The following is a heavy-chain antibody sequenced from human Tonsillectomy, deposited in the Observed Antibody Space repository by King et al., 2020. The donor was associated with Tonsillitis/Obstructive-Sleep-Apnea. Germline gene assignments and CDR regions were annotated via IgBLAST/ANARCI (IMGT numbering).Heavy chain of an antibody. CDR1: GFTFSNAW. CDR3: TTTLEDIVLMVYATTFDY. Sequence: VQLVESGGGLVKPGGSLRLSCAASGFTFSNAWMSWVRQAPGKGLEWVGRIKSKTDGGTTDYAAPVKCRFTISRDDSKNTLYLQMNSLKTEDTAVYYCTTTLEDIVLMVYATTFDYWGQGTLVTVSS. V-gene: IGHV3-15*01. CDR2: IKSKTDGGTT. J-gene: IGHJ4*02. D-gene: IGHD2-8*01.